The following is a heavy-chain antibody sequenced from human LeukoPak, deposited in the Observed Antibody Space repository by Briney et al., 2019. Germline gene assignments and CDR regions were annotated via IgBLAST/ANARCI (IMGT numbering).Heavy chain of an antibody. CDR2: VTAFNGHT. CDR3: ARMGYCSSSNCYGYYFYYLDV. D-gene: IGHD2-2*01. CDR1: GYIFTELS. V-gene: IGHV1-18*01. J-gene: IGHJ6*03. Sequence: ASVKVSCKVSGYIFTELSMHWVRQAPGQGLEWMGWVTAFNGHTNYAQKVRGRVTMTTDTSASAAYMELRSLRSDDTAVYYCARMGYCSSSNCYGYYFYYLDVWGKGTTVTISS.